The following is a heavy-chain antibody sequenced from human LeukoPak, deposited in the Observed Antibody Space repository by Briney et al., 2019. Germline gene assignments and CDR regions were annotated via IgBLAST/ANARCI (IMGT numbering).Heavy chain of an antibody. CDR3: ARANFLYCSSSTCLFDY. V-gene: IGHV1-2*02. CDR2: INPNDGDT. J-gene: IGHJ4*02. D-gene: IGHD2-2*01. Sequence: ASVKVSCKASGYTFTDYYMHWVRQPPGQGFEWMGWINPNDGDTNYAQNFQGRVTMTRDTSISTAHMEVSRLRSDDTAAYYCARANFLYCSSSTCLFDYWGQGTLVTVS. CDR1: GYTFTDYY.